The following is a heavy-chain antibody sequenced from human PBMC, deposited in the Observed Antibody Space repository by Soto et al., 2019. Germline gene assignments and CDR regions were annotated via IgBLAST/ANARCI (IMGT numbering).Heavy chain of an antibody. V-gene: IGHV4-59*11. J-gene: IGHJ4*02. Sequence: SETLSLTCTVSGGSIGSHYWSWIRQSPGTGLEWIGYVFYTGSTNYNPSLKGRVTISMDTSKKQFSLKLSSVTAADTAVYYCARGVFRAAAFDYWRRGTLVTVSS. CDR3: ARGVFRAAAFDY. CDR2: VFYTGST. D-gene: IGHD6-13*01. CDR1: GGSIGSHY.